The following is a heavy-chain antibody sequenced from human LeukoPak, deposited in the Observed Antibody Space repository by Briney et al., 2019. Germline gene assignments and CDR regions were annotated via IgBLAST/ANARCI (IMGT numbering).Heavy chain of an antibody. CDR3: AREGTEWLRAFDC. Sequence: GRSLRLSCAASGFTFSSYAMHWVRQAPGKGLEWVAVISYDGSNKYYADSVKGRFTISRDNSKDTQYLQKNSLRAEDTAVYYCAREGTEWLRAFDCWGQGTLVTVSS. D-gene: IGHD6-19*01. CDR2: ISYDGSNK. J-gene: IGHJ4*02. CDR1: GFTFSSYA. V-gene: IGHV3-30-3*01.